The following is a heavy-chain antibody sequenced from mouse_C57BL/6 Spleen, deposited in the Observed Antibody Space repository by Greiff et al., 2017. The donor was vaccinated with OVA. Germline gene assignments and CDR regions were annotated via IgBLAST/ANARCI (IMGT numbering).Heavy chain of an antibody. CDR1: GYAFSSSW. CDR2: IYPGDGDT. D-gene: IGHD1-1*01. J-gene: IGHJ4*01. CDR3: ARRDITMDY. V-gene: IGHV1-82*01. Sequence: QVQLQQSGPELVKPGASVKISCKASGYAFSSSWMNWVKQRPGKGLEWIGRIYPGDGDTNYNGKFKGKATLTADKSSSTAYMQLSSLTSDDSAVYFCARRDITMDYWGQGTSVTVSS.